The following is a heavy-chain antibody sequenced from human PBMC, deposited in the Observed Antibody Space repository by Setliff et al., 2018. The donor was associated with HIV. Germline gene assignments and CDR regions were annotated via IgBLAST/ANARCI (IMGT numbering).Heavy chain of an antibody. D-gene: IGHD6-13*01. J-gene: IGHJ4*02. CDR3: AKDHATSSWFTALLDY. Sequence: ASETLSLTCAVYGGSFSGYYWSWIRQPPGKGLEWIGEVTHSGRINYNPSLRSRVTTSVDTSKNQFSLRLRSVTAADTAVYYCAKDHATSSWFTALLDYWGQGALVTVSS. V-gene: IGHV4-34*01. CDR2: VTHSGRI. CDR1: GGSFSGYY.